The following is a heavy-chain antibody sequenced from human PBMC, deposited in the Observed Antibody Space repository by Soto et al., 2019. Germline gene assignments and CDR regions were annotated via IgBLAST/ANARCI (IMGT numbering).Heavy chain of an antibody. CDR3: ARVDIVAWWFDP. J-gene: IGHJ5*02. Sequence: SETLSLTCTVSGGSVSSGSYYWSWIRQPPGKGLEWIGYIYYSGSTNYNPSLKSRVTISVDTSKNQFSLKLSSVTAADTAVYYCARVDIVAWWFDPWGQGTLVTVSS. V-gene: IGHV4-61*01. CDR1: GGSVSSGSYY. CDR2: IYYSGST. D-gene: IGHD5-12*01.